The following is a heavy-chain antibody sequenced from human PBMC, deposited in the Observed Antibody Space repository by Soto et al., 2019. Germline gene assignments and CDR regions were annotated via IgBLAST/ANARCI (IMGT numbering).Heavy chain of an antibody. CDR2: ISYDGSNK. CDR3: AKDSHGPIVVVPADYFDY. V-gene: IGHV3-30*18. D-gene: IGHD2-2*01. Sequence: GSLRLSCAASGFTFSSYGMHWVRQAPGKGLEWVAVISYDGSNKYYADSVNGRFTISRDNSKNTLYLQMNSLRAEDAAVYYCAKDSHGPIVVVPADYFDYWGQGTLVTVS. J-gene: IGHJ4*02. CDR1: GFTFSSYG.